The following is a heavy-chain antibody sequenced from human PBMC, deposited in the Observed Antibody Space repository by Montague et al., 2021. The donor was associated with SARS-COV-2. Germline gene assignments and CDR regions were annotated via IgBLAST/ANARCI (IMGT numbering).Heavy chain of an antibody. CDR1: GGSISSCGYY. CDR2: IYFSGSS. Sequence: SETLSLTCTVSGGSISSCGYYWGWIRQPPGKGLEWIGCIYFSGSSYYNPSLKSRVSMSVDTSKNQFSLRLSSVTSADTAVYYCARRRRGGLVVAAPNWFDPWGQGTLVTVSS. CDR3: ARRRRGGLVVAAPNWFDP. D-gene: IGHD2-15*01. V-gene: IGHV4-39*01. J-gene: IGHJ5*02.